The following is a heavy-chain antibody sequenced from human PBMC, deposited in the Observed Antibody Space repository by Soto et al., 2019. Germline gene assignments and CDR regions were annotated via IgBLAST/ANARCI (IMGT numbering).Heavy chain of an antibody. J-gene: IGHJ4*02. Sequence: SVKVSCKTSGFTFSSSAMQWVRQARGQRLEWIGWIAVGSGNTNYAQKFQERVTMTTDMSTSTAYMELRSLRSDDTAVYYCARGVGWEPLDYWGQGTLVTVSS. CDR1: GFTFSSSA. CDR3: ARGVGWEPLDY. V-gene: IGHV1-58*02. CDR2: IAVGSGNT. D-gene: IGHD1-26*01.